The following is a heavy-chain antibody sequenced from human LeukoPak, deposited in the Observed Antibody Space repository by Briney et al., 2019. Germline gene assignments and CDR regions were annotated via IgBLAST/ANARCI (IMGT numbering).Heavy chain of an antibody. CDR1: EFTFSSYV. Sequence: PGGSLRLSCAASEFTFSSYVMAWVRQAPGKGLEWVSTITPGGGTYYADSVKGRFTISRDNAKNSLYLQMNSLRAADTAVYYCARVMAAAPRFSNPKKYYYYYGMDVWGQGTTVTVSS. V-gene: IGHV3-69-1*01. CDR3: ARVMAAAPRFSNPKKYYYYYGMDV. J-gene: IGHJ6*02. CDR2: ITPGGGT. D-gene: IGHD2-15*01.